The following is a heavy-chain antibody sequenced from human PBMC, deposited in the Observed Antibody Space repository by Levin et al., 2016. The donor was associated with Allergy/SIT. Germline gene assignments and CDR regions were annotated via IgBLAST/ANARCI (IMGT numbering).Heavy chain of an antibody. V-gene: IGHV3-13*01. D-gene: IGHD6-13*01. CDR3: ARGIAAAGSYGWFDP. J-gene: IGHJ5*02. Sequence: GGSLRLSCAASGFTFSSYDMHWVRQATGKGLEWVSAIGTAGDTYYPGSVKGRFTISRENAKNSLYLQMNSLRAGDTAVYYCARGIAAAGSYGWFDPWGQGTLVTVSS. CDR2: IGTAGDT. CDR1: GFTFSSYD.